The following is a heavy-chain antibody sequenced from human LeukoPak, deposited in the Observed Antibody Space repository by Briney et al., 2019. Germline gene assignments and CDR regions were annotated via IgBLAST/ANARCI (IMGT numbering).Heavy chain of an antibody. V-gene: IGHV1-58*02. CDR2: IVVGSGNT. CDR3: AAAPSGSYGDVAFDI. D-gene: IGHD1-26*01. Sequence: SVKVSCKASGFTFTSSAMQWVRQARGQRLEWIGWIVVGSGNTNYAQKFQERVTITRDMSTSTAYMELSSLRSEDTAVYYCAAAPSGSYGDVAFDIWGQGTMVTVSS. J-gene: IGHJ3*02. CDR1: GFTFTSSA.